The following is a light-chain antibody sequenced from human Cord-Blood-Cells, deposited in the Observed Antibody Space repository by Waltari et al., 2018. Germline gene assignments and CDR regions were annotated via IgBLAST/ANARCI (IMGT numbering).Light chain of an antibody. CDR1: SRDVGGYND. CDR3: SSYTSSSTYVV. J-gene: IGLJ2*01. CDR2: DVS. Sequence: QSALTQPASVSGSPGQSITIPCPGTSRDVGGYNDAPWYQQHPGKAPKLMIYDVSNRPSGVSNRFSGSKSGNTASLTISGLQAEDEADYYCSSYTSSSTYVVFGGGTKLTVL. V-gene: IGLV2-14*01.